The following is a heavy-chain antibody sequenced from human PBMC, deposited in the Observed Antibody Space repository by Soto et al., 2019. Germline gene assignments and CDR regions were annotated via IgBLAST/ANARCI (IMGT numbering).Heavy chain of an antibody. CDR1: GFTFSSYS. D-gene: IGHD4-17*01. CDR2: ISSSSSYI. J-gene: IGHJ3*02. Sequence: GGSLRLSCAASGFTFSSYSMNWVRQAPGKGLEWVSSISSSSSYIYYADSVKGRFTISRDNAKNSLYLQMNSLRAEDTAVYYCARDSLDYGDLNNAFDIWGQGTMVTVSS. CDR3: ARDSLDYGDLNNAFDI. V-gene: IGHV3-21*01.